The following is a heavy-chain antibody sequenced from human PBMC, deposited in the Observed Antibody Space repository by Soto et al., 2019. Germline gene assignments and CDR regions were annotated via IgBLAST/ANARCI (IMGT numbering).Heavy chain of an antibody. V-gene: IGHV1-69*01. CDR3: ARDDATYCGGDCYRYFYYGMDV. CDR1: GVTFSNHA. Sequence: VKVSCKAYGVTFSNHAISCVRQAPGQGLEWVGGIIPMFPTADYAQRFQGRVTITADDSTTTVYMELSGLRSEDTAMYYCARDDATYCGGDCYRYFYYGMDVWGQGTTVTVSS. CDR2: IIPMFPTA. J-gene: IGHJ6*02. D-gene: IGHD2-21*02.